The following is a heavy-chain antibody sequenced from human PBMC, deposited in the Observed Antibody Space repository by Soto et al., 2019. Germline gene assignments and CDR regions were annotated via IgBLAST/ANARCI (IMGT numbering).Heavy chain of an antibody. CDR2: FDPEDGET. J-gene: IGHJ4*02. D-gene: IGHD3-22*01. V-gene: IGHV1-24*01. CDR3: ATHGAYDSRGYYYIFDY. CDR1: GYTLTELS. Sequence: ASVKVSCKVSGYTLTELSMHWVRQAPGKGLEWMGGFDPEDGETIYAQKFQGRVTMTEDTSTDTAYMGLSSLRSEDTAVYYCATHGAYDSRGYYYIFDYWGQGTLVTVSS.